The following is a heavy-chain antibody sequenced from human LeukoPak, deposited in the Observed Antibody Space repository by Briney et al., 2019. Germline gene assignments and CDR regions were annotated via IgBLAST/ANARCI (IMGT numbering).Heavy chain of an antibody. CDR2: INPNSGGT. D-gene: IGHD3-22*01. CDR3: ARGGRTYYYDSSGISGGWFDP. Sequence: ASVKVSCKASGYTFTGYYMHWVRQAPGQGVVWMGRINPNSGGTNYAQKFQGRVTMTRDTSISTAYMGLSRLRSDDMAVYYCARGGRTYYYDSSGISGGWFDPWGQGTLVTVSS. CDR1: GYTFTGYY. J-gene: IGHJ5*02. V-gene: IGHV1-2*06.